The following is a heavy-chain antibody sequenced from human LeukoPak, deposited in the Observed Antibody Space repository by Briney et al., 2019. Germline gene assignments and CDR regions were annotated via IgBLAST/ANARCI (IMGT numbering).Heavy chain of an antibody. J-gene: IGHJ4*02. CDR2: INHSGST. Sequence: SETLSLTCAVYGGSFSGYYWSWIRQPPGKGLEWIGEINHSGSTNYNPSLKSRVTISVDTSKNQFPLKLSSVTAADTAVYYCARGTLWSSYLPIYFDYWGQGTLVTVSS. CDR3: ARGTLWSSYLPIYFDY. D-gene: IGHD3-3*01. V-gene: IGHV4-34*01. CDR1: GGSFSGYY.